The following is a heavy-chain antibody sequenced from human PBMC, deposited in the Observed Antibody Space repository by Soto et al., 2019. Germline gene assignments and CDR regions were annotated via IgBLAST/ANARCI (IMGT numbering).Heavy chain of an antibody. CDR3: ARVLGNIAAAAWFDP. Sequence: SETLSLTCTVSGGSISGYYWSWIRQPPGKGLEWIGYIHYSGSTNYNPSLKSRVTISEDTSKTQFSLKLSSVTAADTAVYYCARVLGNIAAAAWFDPWGQGTLVTVS. CDR2: IHYSGST. J-gene: IGHJ5*02. D-gene: IGHD6-13*01. V-gene: IGHV4-59*01. CDR1: GGSISGYY.